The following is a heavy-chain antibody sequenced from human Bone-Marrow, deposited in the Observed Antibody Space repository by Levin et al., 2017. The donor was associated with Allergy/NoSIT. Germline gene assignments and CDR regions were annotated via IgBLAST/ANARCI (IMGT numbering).Heavy chain of an antibody. Sequence: SETLSLTCSVSDASVSSYYWTWIRQSPGKGLEWLGHIYYRGSATYSPSLKSRLTISVNTAKKQFSLKLSSVTAADTAIYYCALSGGATMNYWGQGMLVTVSS. CDR1: DASVSSYY. CDR3: ALSGGATMNY. J-gene: IGHJ4*02. V-gene: IGHV4-59*02. CDR2: IYYRGSA. D-gene: IGHD1-26*01.